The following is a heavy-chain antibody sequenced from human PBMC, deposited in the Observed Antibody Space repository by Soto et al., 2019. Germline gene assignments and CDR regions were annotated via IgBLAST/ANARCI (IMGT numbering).Heavy chain of an antibody. D-gene: IGHD1-7*01. CDR2: ISSSGSTI. CDR3: AKDTTSWNYVGFDY. J-gene: IGHJ4*02. Sequence: GGSLRLSCAASGFTFSSYEMNWVRQAPGKGLEWVSYISSSGSTIYYADSVKGRFTISRDNSKNTLYLQMNSLRAEDTAVYYCAKDTTSWNYVGFDYWGQGTLVTVSS. CDR1: GFTFSSYE. V-gene: IGHV3-48*03.